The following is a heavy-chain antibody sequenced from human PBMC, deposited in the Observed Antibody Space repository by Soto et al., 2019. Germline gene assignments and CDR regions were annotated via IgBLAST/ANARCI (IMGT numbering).Heavy chain of an antibody. J-gene: IGHJ4*02. Sequence: GGSLRLSCAASGFTFSSYCMHWVRQAPGKGLEWVAVISYDGSNKYYADSVKGRFTISRDNSKNTLYLQMNSLRAEDTAVYYCAKDRHSSGYDKTHPHFDYWCQGTLVTFCS. D-gene: IGHD5-12*01. CDR2: ISYDGSNK. V-gene: IGHV3-30*18. CDR3: AKDRHSSGYDKTHPHFDY. CDR1: GFTFSSYC.